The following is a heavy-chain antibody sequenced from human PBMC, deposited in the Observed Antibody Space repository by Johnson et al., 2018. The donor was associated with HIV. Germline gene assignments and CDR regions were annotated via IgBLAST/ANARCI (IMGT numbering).Heavy chain of an antibody. CDR1: GFTFSSYA. J-gene: IGHJ3*02. CDR3: ANNSSAFDI. D-gene: IGHD6-6*01. Sequence: QVQLVESGGGVVQPGRSLRLSCAASGFTFSSYAMHWVRQAPGKGLEWVAVISYDGSNKYYAESVKGRFTISRDNSKNTLYLKMNSLRAEAMAVYYCANNSSAFDIWGQGTMVTVSS. V-gene: IGHV3-30*04. CDR2: ISYDGSNK.